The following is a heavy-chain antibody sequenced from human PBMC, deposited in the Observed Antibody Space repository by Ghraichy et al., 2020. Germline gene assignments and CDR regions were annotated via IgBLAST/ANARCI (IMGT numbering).Heavy chain of an antibody. CDR2: INEDGSDT. CDR3: ATSSCGVYCTCITPKYEWWES. Sequence: ESLNISCEVYGVTFSRYWMSWVRQAPGKGLEWVAHINEDGSDTYYLDSVKGRFTIPRDNAKNSLYLEMLGLRGEDTAVYYCATSSCGVYCTCITPKYEWWESSGQGTLAADCS. J-gene: IGHJ5*02. V-gene: IGHV3-7*03. CDR1: GVTFSRYW. D-gene: IGHD2-8*01.